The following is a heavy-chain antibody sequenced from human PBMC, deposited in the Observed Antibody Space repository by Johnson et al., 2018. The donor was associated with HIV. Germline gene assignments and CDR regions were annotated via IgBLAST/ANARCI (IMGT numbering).Heavy chain of an antibody. J-gene: IGHJ3*02. CDR3: VRDDRPDGFDI. CDR2: INSDGSST. Sequence: EVQLVESGGGLVQPGGSLRLSCAASGFTFSSYWMHWVRQAPGKGLVWVSRINSDGSSTSYADSVKGRFTISRDNAKNTLYLQMSSLRAEDTALYYCVRDDRPDGFDIWGQGTMVTVSS. CDR1: GFTFSSYW. V-gene: IGHV3-74*01.